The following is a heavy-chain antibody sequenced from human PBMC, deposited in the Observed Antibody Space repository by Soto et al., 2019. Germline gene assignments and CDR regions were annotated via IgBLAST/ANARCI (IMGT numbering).Heavy chain of an antibody. V-gene: IGHV1-18*01. J-gene: IGHJ4*02. CDR3: ARGTIQGYCSSTSCYAPIGY. Sequence: ASVKVSCKASGYTFTSYGISWVRQAPGQGLEWMGWISAYNGNTNYAQKLQGRVTMTTDTSTSTAYMELRSLRSDDTAVYYCARGTIQGYCSSTSCYAPIGYWGQGTLVTVSS. D-gene: IGHD2-2*01. CDR1: GYTFTSYG. CDR2: ISAYNGNT.